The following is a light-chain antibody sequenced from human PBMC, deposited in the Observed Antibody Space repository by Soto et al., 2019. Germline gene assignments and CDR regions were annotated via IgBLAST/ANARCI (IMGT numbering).Light chain of an antibody. Sequence: DIQMTQSPSTLSASVGDTVTATCRASQSIGRWLAWYQQKPGKAPKLLIFDASTLENGVPARFSGSRSGQEFSLTSSSLQPDDIASSNCQQYYSYWTFGQGNKVDSK. J-gene: IGKJ1*01. V-gene: IGKV1-5*01. CDR3: QQYYSYWT. CDR2: DAS. CDR1: QSIGRW.